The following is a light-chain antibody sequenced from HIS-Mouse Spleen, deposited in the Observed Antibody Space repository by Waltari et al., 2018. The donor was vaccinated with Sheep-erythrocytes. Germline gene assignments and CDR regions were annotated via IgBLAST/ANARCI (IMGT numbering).Light chain of an antibody. CDR2: DVS. J-gene: IGLJ1*01. Sequence: QSVLTQPRSVSGSPGQSVTISCTGTSSDVGGYNYVSWYQQHPGKAPKLMIYDVSKRPSGVPDRFSGSKSGSTASLTISGLQAEDEADYYCCSYAGSYNHVFATGTKVTVL. CDR3: CSYAGSYNHV. V-gene: IGLV2-11*01. CDR1: SSDVGGYNY.